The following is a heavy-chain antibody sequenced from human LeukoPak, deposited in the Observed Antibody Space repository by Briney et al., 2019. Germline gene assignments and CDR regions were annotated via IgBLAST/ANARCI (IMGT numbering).Heavy chain of an antibody. D-gene: IGHD6-13*01. J-gene: IGHJ6*03. CDR2: MNPNSGNT. CDR1: GYTFTSYD. Sequence: ASVKVSCKASGYTFTSYDINWVRQATGQGLEWMGWMNPNSGNTGYAQKFQGRVTITRNTSISTAYMELSSLRSEDTAVYYCARAAAGTSYYYCMDVWGKGTTVTVSS. V-gene: IGHV1-8*03. CDR3: ARAAAGTSYYYCMDV.